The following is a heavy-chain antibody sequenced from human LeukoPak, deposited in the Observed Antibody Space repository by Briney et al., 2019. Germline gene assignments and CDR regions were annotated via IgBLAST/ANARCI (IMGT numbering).Heavy chain of an antibody. CDR3: AREKIFKYPGRCNIGLFDF. D-gene: IGHD2-2*01. J-gene: IGHJ4*02. Sequence: NTSETLSLTCGVFGGSFSGYYWTWLRQPPGKGLEWIGQINHRGSSHYNPSLRSRVTISVDTSKTQFSLKLTSVTAADTAVYYCAREKIFKYPGRCNIGLFDFWGQGALVTVSS. CDR1: GGSFSGYY. CDR2: INHRGSS. V-gene: IGHV4-34*01.